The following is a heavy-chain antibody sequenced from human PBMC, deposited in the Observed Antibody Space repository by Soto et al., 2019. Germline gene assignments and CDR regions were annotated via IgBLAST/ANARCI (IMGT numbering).Heavy chain of an antibody. V-gene: IGHV5-51*01. Sequence: PGESLKISCKGSGYMFTSYWIGWVRQMPGKGLEWMGIIHGGDSNTRYSPSFDGQVTISTDKSINTAYLQWSSLKASDTAMYYCARRITSSTGWDYWGQGTLVTGS. CDR2: IHGGDSNT. CDR1: GYMFTSYW. J-gene: IGHJ4*02. CDR3: ARRITSSTGWDY. D-gene: IGHD6-19*01.